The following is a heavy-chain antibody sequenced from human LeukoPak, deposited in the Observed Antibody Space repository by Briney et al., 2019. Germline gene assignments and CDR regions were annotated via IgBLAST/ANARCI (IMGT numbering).Heavy chain of an antibody. CDR2: IIPIFGTA. V-gene: IGHV1-69*01. D-gene: IGHD6-13*01. J-gene: IGHJ6*02. CDR3: ARDRTEQPRFYYGMDV. CDR1: GGTFSSYA. Sequence: SVKVSCKASGGTFSSYAISWVRQAPGQGLEWMGGIIPIFGTANYAQKFQGRVTITADESTSTAYMELSSLRSEDTAVYYCARDRTEQPRFYYGMDVWSQGTTVTVSS.